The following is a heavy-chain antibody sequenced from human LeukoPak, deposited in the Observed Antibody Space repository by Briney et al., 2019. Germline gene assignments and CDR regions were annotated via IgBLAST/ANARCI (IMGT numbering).Heavy chain of an antibody. D-gene: IGHD4-17*01. V-gene: IGHV3-23*01. Sequence: PGGTLRLSCAASGFTFSSYGMSWVRQAPGKGLEWVSTISGSGVTTYYADSVKGRFTISRDNSKNTLFLQMNSLRAEDTAVYYCAKWGRDYRDYGFPAFDIWGQGTMVTVSS. CDR3: AKWGRDYRDYGFPAFDI. J-gene: IGHJ3*02. CDR1: GFTFSSYG. CDR2: ISGSGVTT.